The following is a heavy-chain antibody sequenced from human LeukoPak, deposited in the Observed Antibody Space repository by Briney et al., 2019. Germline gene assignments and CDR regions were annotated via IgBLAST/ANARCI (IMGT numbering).Heavy chain of an antibody. CDR1: GFTFSDYY. D-gene: IGHD6-13*01. V-gene: IGHV3-11*05. Sequence: GGSLRLSCAASGFTFSDYYMSWIRQAPGKGLEWVSYISSSSGYTNYADSVKGRFTISRDNAKNSLYLQMNSLRAEDTAVYYCAREAGIAAAGPDYWGQGTLVTVSS. J-gene: IGHJ4*02. CDR2: ISSSSGYT. CDR3: AREAGIAAAGPDY.